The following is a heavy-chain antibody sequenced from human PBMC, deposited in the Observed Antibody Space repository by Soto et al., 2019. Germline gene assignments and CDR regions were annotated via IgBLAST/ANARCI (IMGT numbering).Heavy chain of an antibody. CDR1: GYAFTTYG. Sequence: QVHLVQSGAEVKKPGASVKVSCKGSGYAFTTYGITWVRQAPGQGLEWMGWISAHNGNTNHAQKIQGRVTVTRDTSTSTAYMELRSLRSDDTAVDYWARGRYGDYWGQGALVTVSS. V-gene: IGHV1-18*01. J-gene: IGHJ4*02. CDR2: ISAHNGNT. D-gene: IGHD1-1*01. CDR3: ARGRYGDY.